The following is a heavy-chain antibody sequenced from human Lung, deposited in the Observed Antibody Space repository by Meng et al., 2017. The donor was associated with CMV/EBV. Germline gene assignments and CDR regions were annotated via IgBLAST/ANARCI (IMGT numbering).Heavy chain of an antibody. V-gene: IGHV3-7*01. CDR1: GFTFTTFW. J-gene: IGHJ6*02. D-gene: IGHD2-21*01. CDR2: IKEDGSGQ. CDR3: VRYANSQYGMDV. Sequence: GSLXISXAASGFTFTTFWMTWVRQAPGKGLEWVANIKEDGSGQWYVDSVKGRFTISRDNAKKSVYLQMNSLRAEDTAVYYCVRYANSQYGMDVWGQGTTVTVSS.